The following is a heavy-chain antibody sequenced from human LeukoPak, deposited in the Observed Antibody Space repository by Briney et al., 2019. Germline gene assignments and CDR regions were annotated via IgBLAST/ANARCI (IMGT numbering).Heavy chain of an antibody. CDR1: GGSISSSNW. V-gene: IGHV4-4*02. Sequence: SGTLSLTCAVSGGSISSSNWWSWVRPPPGKGLEWIGEIYHSGSTNYNPSLKSRVTISVDTFKNQFSLKLSSVTAADTAVYYCARGSRFGGNLGYWGQGTLVTVSS. D-gene: IGHD4-23*01. CDR2: IYHSGST. CDR3: ARGSRFGGNLGY. J-gene: IGHJ4*02.